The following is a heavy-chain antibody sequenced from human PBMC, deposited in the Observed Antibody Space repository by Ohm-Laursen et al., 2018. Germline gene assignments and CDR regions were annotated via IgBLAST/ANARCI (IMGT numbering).Heavy chain of an antibody. J-gene: IGHJ5*02. CDR2: IYHSGST. Sequence: PPGTLSLTCAVSGYSISSGYFWGWIRQPPGKGLEWIGTIYHSGSTYYNPSLKSRVTISVDTSKNQFSLKLSSVTAADTALYYCARGLWWFDPWGQGTLVTVSS. CDR1: GYSISSGYF. CDR3: ARGLWWFDP. V-gene: IGHV4-38-2*01.